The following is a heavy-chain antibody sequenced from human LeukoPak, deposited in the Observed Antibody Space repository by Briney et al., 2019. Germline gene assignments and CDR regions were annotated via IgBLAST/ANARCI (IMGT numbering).Heavy chain of an antibody. CDR1: GGSISSSNW. V-gene: IGHV4-4*02. Sequence: PSGTLSLTCAVSGGSISSSNWWSWVRQPPGKGLEWIGEIYHSGSTNYNPSLKSRVTISVDKPKNQFSLKLSSVTAADTGVYYCAREGAVAGHYYYGMDVWGKGTTVTVSS. D-gene: IGHD6-19*01. CDR2: IYHSGST. J-gene: IGHJ6*04. CDR3: AREGAVAGHYYYGMDV.